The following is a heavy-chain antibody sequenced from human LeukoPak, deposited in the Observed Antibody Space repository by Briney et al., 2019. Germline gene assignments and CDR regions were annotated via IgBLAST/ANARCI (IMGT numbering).Heavy chain of an antibody. Sequence: VASVKVSCKASGYTFTSYAMNWVRQAPGQGLEWMGWINTNTGNPTYAQGFTGRFVFSLDTSVSTAYLQTSSLKAEDTAVYYCARGLYLYYYDSSGYPTDYWGQGTLVTVSS. V-gene: IGHV7-4-1*02. CDR2: INTNTGNP. J-gene: IGHJ4*02. D-gene: IGHD3-22*01. CDR3: ARGLYLYYYDSSGYPTDY. CDR1: GYTFTSYA.